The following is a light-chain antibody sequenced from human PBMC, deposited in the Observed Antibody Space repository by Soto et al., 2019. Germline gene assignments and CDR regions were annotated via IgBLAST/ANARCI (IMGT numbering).Light chain of an antibody. V-gene: IGKV1-5*01. Sequence: DIQMTQSPSTLSASVGDRVTITCRASQSISSWLAWYQQKPGEAPKLLIYDASSLESGVPSRFSGSGSGTEFTLTISSLQPDDFATYYCQQYNSTFGGGTKVDIK. J-gene: IGKJ4*01. CDR2: DAS. CDR1: QSISSW. CDR3: QQYNST.